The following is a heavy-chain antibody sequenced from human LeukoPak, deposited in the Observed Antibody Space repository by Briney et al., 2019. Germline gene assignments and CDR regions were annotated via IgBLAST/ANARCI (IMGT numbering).Heavy chain of an antibody. V-gene: IGHV4-30-4*02. CDR2: IHYSGST. CDR3: ASQKAAAGSYYFDY. J-gene: IGHJ4*02. D-gene: IGHD6-13*01. Sequence: PSETLSLTCTVSGGSITSGDYYWSWIRQPPGKGLEWIGSIHYSGSTYYNPSLKSRVTASVDTSKYQFSLKLTSVTAADTAVYYCASQKAAAGSYYFDYWGQGTLVTVSS. CDR1: GGSITSGDYY.